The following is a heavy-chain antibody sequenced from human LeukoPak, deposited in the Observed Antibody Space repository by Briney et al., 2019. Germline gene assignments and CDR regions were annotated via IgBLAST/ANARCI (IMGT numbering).Heavy chain of an antibody. CDR2: ISSSSSYI. D-gene: IGHD1-26*01. CDR3: ARDSAELDY. CDR1: GFTFSISS. J-gene: IGHJ4*02. Sequence: GGSLRLSCAASGFTFSISSINWVRQAPGKGLGWVSSISSSSSYIHYTDSVKGRFTISRDNAKNSLYLQMSSLTAEDTALYYCARDSAELDYWGQGTLVTVSS. V-gene: IGHV3-21*01.